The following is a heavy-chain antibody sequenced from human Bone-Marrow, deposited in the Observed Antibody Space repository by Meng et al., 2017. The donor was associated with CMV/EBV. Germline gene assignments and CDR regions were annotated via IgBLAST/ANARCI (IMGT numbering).Heavy chain of an antibody. J-gene: IGHJ3*02. D-gene: IGHD2-2*02. Sequence: GESLKISCAASGFTFSSYAMHWVRQAPGKGLEWVAVISYDGSNKYYADSVKGRFTISRDNSKNTLYLQMNSLRAEDTAVYYCARARTPCSSTRCYTVDAFDISGQGTMVTVSS. CDR2: ISYDGSNK. V-gene: IGHV3-30*04. CDR3: ARARTPCSSTRCYTVDAFDI. CDR1: GFTFSSYA.